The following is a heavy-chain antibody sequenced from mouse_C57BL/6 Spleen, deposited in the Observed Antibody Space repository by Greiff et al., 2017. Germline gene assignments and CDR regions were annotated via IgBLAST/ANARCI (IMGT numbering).Heavy chain of an antibody. CDR1: GYAFTNYL. CDR2: INPGSGGT. V-gene: IGHV1-54*01. J-gene: IGHJ1*03. D-gene: IGHD1-1*01. CDR3: ARDGSSYWWYFDV. Sequence: VQLQESGAELVRPGTSVKVSCKASGYAFTNYLIEWVKQRPGQGLEWIGVINPGSGGTNYNEKFKGKATLTADKSSSTAYMQLSSLTSEDSAVYFCARDGSSYWWYFDVWGTGTTVTVSS.